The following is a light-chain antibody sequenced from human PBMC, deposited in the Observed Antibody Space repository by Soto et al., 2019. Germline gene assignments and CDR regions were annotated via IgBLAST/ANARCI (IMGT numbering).Light chain of an antibody. CDR2: AAS. J-gene: IGKJ4*01. CDR1: QNINHY. V-gene: IGKV1-12*01. CDR3: QQANSFPLT. Sequence: DIQMTQSPSSRSASVGDRVTITCQASQNINHYLNWYQQKLGKAPKXLIYAASSLQSGVPSRFSGSGSGTDLTITISSLQPEDFETYYCQQANSFPLTFCGGTKVDI.